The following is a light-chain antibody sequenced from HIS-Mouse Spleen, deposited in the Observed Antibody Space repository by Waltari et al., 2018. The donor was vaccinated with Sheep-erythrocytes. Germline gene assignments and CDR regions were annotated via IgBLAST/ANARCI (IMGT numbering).Light chain of an antibody. Sequence: SYELTQPPSVSVSPGQTASITCSGDTLGDKYACWYQQKPGHSPVLVIYQDSKRPSGIPGRFSGSNSGNKANLTIRGTQAMDEADYYCQAWDSSTVVFGGGTKLTVL. CDR3: QAWDSSTVV. CDR1: TLGDKY. CDR2: QDS. V-gene: IGLV3-1*01. J-gene: IGLJ2*01.